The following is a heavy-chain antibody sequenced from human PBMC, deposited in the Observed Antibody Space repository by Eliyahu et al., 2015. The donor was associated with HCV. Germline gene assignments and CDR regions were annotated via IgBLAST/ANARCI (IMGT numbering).Heavy chain of an antibody. CDR3: ARRLHGRDIFPGFDI. J-gene: IGHJ3*02. V-gene: IGHV4-39*01. Sequence: QVQLQESGPGLVKPSETLSLTCTFSGGSIASSXYYWGWVRQPPGKGLXWIVGIYYNGRTYYNPSLQSRVSISVDTSKNQLSLRLTSVTAADTAVYYCARRLHGRDIFPGFDIWGQGTAVTASS. D-gene: IGHD1-26*01. CDR1: GGSIASSXYY. CDR2: IYYNGRT.